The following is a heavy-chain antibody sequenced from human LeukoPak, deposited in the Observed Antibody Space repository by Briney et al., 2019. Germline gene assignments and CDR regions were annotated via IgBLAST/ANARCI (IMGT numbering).Heavy chain of an antibody. J-gene: IGHJ4*02. CDR3: ARTYYYDISGYYFFEY. CDR2: IYSGGRT. CDR1: GFTVSSNY. Sequence: GGSLRLSCAASGFTVSSNYMSWVRQVPGKGLEWVSVIYSGGRTYYADSVKGRFTISRDNSKNTLYLQMNSLRAEDTAVYYCARTYYYDISGYYFFEYWGQGTLVTVSS. V-gene: IGHV3-53*01. D-gene: IGHD3-22*01.